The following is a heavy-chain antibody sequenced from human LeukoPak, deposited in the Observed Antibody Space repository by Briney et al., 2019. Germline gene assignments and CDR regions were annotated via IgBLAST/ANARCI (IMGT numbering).Heavy chain of an antibody. J-gene: IGHJ4*02. V-gene: IGHV1-3*03. CDR1: GYTFSSYA. D-gene: IGHD6-19*01. CDR3: ARGGPNSGGWTLDH. CDR2: INGDNGNT. Sequence: ASVKVPCKTSGYTFSSYAMHWVRQAPGQRLEWMGCINGDNGNTQYSQKFQGRVTFTRDTSASTAYMELGSLTSEDMAVFYCARGGPNSGGWTLDHWGQGTLVSVSS.